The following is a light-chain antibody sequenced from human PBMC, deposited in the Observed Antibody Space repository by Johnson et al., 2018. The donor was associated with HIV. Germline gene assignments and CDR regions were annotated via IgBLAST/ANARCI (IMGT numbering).Light chain of an antibody. CDR1: SSNIGNNY. J-gene: IGLJ1*01. CDR3: GTWDSSLSAGV. V-gene: IGLV1-51*01. Sequence: QSVLTQPPSVSAAPGQKVTISCSGSSSNIGNNYVYWYQQLPGTAPKLLIYDNNKRPSGIPDRFSGSKSGTSATLGITGLQTWDEADYYCGTWDSSLSAGVFGTGTKVTVL. CDR2: DNN.